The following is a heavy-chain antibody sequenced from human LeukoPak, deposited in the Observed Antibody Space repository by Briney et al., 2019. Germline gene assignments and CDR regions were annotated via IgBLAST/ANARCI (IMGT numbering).Heavy chain of an antibody. CDR2: IYNGGYT. V-gene: IGHV4-59*01. J-gene: IGHJ5*02. CDR3: GRVSCSTTSCPGWFDP. D-gene: IGHD2-2*01. Sequence: SETLSLTCTVSGGSISSYYWSWIRQPPGKGLEWIGYIYNGGYTDYNPSLKSRVTISVDTSKNQFSLKLSSVTAADTAVYYCGRVSCSTTSCPGWFDPWGQGTLVTVSS. CDR1: GGSISSYY.